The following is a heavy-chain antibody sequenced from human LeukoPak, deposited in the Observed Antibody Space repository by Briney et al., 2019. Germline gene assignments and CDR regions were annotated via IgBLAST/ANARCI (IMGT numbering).Heavy chain of an antibody. CDR3: VSFYETY. CDR2: INSDGSWT. D-gene: IGHD2/OR15-2a*01. CDR1: GSYW. V-gene: IGHV3-74*01. Sequence: GGSPRLSCAASGSYWMHWVCQAPGKGLVWVSHINSDGSWTSYADSVKGRFTISKDNAKNTVYLQMNNLRAEDTAVYYCVSFYETYWGRGTLVTVSS. J-gene: IGHJ4*02.